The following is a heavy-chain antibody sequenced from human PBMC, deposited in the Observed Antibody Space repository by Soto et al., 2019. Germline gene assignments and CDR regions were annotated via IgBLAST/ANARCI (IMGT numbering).Heavy chain of an antibody. V-gene: IGHV1-46*01. D-gene: IGHD3-22*01. CDR2: INPSGGST. CDR3: ASYYDSSGYHYYYYGMDV. Sequence: ASVKVSCKASGYTFTSYYMHWVRQAPGQGLEWMGIINPSGGSTSYAQKFQGRVTMTRDTSTSTVYMELSSLRSEDTAVYYCASYYDSSGYHYYYYGMDVWGQGTTVTVSS. CDR1: GYTFTSYY. J-gene: IGHJ6*02.